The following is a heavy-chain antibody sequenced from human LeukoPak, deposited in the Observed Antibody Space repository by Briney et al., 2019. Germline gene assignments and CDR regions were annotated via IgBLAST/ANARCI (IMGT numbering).Heavy chain of an antibody. CDR3: ARDRQHSYGSDLDH. J-gene: IGHJ4*02. D-gene: IGHD5-18*01. V-gene: IGHV4-4*07. CDR1: GGSIHTYN. CDR2: NNFAGRG. Sequence: SETLSLTCSVSGGSIHTYNWMWIRQPAGKGLEFIGRNNFAGRGYYNPSLKSRVTISVDSPRNQFSLELTSVTAADTAVYYCARDRQHSYGSDLDHWGQGILVTVSS.